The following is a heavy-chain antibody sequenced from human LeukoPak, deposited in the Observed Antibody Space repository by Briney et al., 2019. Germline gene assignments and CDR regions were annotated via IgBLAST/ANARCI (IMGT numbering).Heavy chain of an antibody. V-gene: IGHV1-18*01. CDR3: ARELLWFGEFYFDY. J-gene: IGHJ4*02. CDR2: ISAYNGNT. CDR1: GYTFTSYG. D-gene: IGHD3-10*01. Sequence: VASVTVSFTASGYTFTSYGISWVRQAPGQGLERMGWISAYNGNTNYAQKLQGRVTMTTDTSTSTAYMELKSLRSDDTAVYYCARELLWFGEFYFDYWGQGTLVTVSS.